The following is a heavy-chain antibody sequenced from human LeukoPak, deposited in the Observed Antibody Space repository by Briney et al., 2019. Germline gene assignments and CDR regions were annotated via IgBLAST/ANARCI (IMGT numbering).Heavy chain of an antibody. D-gene: IGHD6-13*01. Sequence: GGSLRLSCAASGFTFSSYAMHWVRQAPGKGLEWVSAISGSGGSTYYADSVKGRFTISRDNSKNTLYLQMNSLRAEDTAVYYCAKLPRRYSHFDYWGQGTLVTVSS. CDR3: AKLPRRYSHFDY. CDR2: ISGSGGST. V-gene: IGHV3-23*01. J-gene: IGHJ4*02. CDR1: GFTFSSYA.